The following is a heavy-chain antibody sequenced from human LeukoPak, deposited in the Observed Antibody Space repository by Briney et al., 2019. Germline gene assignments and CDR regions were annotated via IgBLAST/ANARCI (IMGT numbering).Heavy chain of an antibody. J-gene: IGHJ4*02. Sequence: GGSLRLSCAASGLTFSIYTMNWVRQAPGKGLEWVSCISGSGGSTYYADSVKGRFTISRDNSKNTLYLQMNSLRAEDTAVYYCAKDSDYEGGDLNYWGQGTLVTVSS. CDR2: ISGSGGST. CDR3: AKDSDYEGGDLNY. CDR1: GLTFSIYT. D-gene: IGHD4-17*01. V-gene: IGHV3-23*01.